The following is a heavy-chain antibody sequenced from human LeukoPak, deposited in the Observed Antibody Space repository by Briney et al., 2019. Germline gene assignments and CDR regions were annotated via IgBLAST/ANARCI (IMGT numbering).Heavy chain of an antibody. Sequence: GASVKVSCKASGGTISSYAISWVRQTLGQGLEWMGVIIPFFGTANYAQKFQGRVTITADKSTSTAYMELSSLRSEDTAVYYCARDWRDSSGYYGAADDAFDIWGQGTMVTVSS. J-gene: IGHJ3*02. CDR1: GGTISSYA. CDR3: ARDWRDSSGYYGAADDAFDI. CDR2: IIPFFGTA. V-gene: IGHV1-69*06. D-gene: IGHD3-22*01.